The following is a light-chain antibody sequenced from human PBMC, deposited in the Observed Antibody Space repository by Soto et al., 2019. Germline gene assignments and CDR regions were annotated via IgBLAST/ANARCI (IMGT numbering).Light chain of an antibody. Sequence: ELVMTQSPANRALXPXAXXTXXXFAMQPXXDKLAWYQQKPGQAPRLLIYGASARALGIPARFSGSGSGTEFSFTVTSLQSEDFAVYYCQQYDQWPITFGQGTRLEIK. CDR2: GAS. CDR3: QQYDQWPIT. CDR1: QPXXDK. V-gene: IGKV3-15*01. J-gene: IGKJ5*01.